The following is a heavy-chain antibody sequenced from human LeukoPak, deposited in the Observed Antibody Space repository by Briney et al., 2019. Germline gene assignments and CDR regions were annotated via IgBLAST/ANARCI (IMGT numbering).Heavy chain of an antibody. Sequence: ASVKVSCKASGYTFTSYDINWVRQATGQGLEWMGWVNPNSGNTGYAQKFQGRVTMTRNTSISTAYMELSSLRSEDTAVYYCARGSPIGIAARLKYYYMDVWGKGTTVTVSS. CDR1: GYTFTSYD. CDR2: VNPNSGNT. J-gene: IGHJ6*03. V-gene: IGHV1-8*01. D-gene: IGHD6-6*01. CDR3: ARGSPIGIAARLKYYYMDV.